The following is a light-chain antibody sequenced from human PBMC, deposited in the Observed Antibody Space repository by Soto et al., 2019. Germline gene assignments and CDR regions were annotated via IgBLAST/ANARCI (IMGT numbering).Light chain of an antibody. Sequence: QSVLTQPASVSGSPGQSITISCTGTSSDVGSYNLVSWYQQHPGEAPKLMIYEGSKRPSGVSNRFSGSKPGNTASLTISGLQAEDEADYYCCSYVGSSNVVFGGGTKVTVL. J-gene: IGLJ2*01. CDR1: SSDVGSYNL. CDR2: EGS. V-gene: IGLV2-23*01. CDR3: CSYVGSSNVV.